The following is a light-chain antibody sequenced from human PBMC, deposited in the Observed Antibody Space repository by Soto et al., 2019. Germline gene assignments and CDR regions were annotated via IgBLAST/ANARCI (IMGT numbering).Light chain of an antibody. CDR2: GAS. Sequence: EIVMTQSPATLSVSPGERATLSCRASQFVSSNLAWYQHKPGRAPGLLIYGASTRATDIPARFSGSGSGTEFTLTIGSLQSEDFAVYYCQHYNDWPPTWTFGQGTKVEIK. V-gene: IGKV3-15*01. CDR3: QHYNDWPPTWT. J-gene: IGKJ1*01. CDR1: QFVSSN.